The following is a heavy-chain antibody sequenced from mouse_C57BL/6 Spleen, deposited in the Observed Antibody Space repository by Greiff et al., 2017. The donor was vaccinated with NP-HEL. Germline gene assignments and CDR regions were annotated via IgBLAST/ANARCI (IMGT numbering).Heavy chain of an antibody. CDR1: GYTFTSYW. D-gene: IGHD2-4*01. V-gene: IGHV1-53*01. CDR2: INPSNGGT. J-gene: IGHJ3*01. CDR3: AREIYDYDTWFAY. Sequence: VQLQQSGTELVKPGASVKLSCKASGYTFTSYWMHWVKQRPGQGLEWIGNINPSNGGTNYNEKFKSKATLTVDKSSSTAYRQLSSLTSEDSAVYYCAREIYDYDTWFAYWGQGTLVTVSA.